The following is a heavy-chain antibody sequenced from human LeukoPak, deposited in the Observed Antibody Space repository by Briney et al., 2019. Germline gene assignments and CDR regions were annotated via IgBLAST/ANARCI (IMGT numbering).Heavy chain of an antibody. CDR3: AKEPVATIHFDY. V-gene: IGHV3-23*01. D-gene: IGHD5-12*01. J-gene: IGHJ4*02. CDR2: ISGSGGST. CDR1: GFIFSNYN. Sequence: GGSLRLSCAASGFIFSNYNMNWVRQAPGKGLEWVSAISGSGGSTYYADSVKGRFTISRDNSKNTLYLQMNSLRAEDTAVYYCAKEPVATIHFDYWGQGTLVTVSS.